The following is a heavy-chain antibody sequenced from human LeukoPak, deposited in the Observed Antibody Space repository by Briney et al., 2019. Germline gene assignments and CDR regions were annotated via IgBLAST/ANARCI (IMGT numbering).Heavy chain of an antibody. Sequence: PSETLSLTCTVSGGSISSYYWSWIRQPAGKGLEWIGRIYTSGSTNYNPSLKSRVTMSVDTSKNQFSLKLSSVTAADTAVYSCARESGSYSSSWYWFDPWGQGTLVTVSS. CDR3: ARESGSYSSSWYWFDP. J-gene: IGHJ5*02. CDR1: GGSISSYY. V-gene: IGHV4-4*07. D-gene: IGHD6-13*01. CDR2: IYTSGST.